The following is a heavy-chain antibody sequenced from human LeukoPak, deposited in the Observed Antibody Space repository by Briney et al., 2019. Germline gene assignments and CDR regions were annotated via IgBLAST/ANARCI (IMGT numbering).Heavy chain of an antibody. Sequence: PGGSLRLSCAASGFTVSSSYMSWVRRAPGKGLEWVSVIYSGGSTYYADSVKGRFTISRDNSKNTLYLQMNSLRAEDTALYYCARELSGWYQGGFYFDYWGQGTLVTVSS. J-gene: IGHJ4*02. CDR3: ARELSGWYQGGFYFDY. V-gene: IGHV3-53*01. CDR2: IYSGGST. CDR1: GFTVSSSY. D-gene: IGHD6-19*01.